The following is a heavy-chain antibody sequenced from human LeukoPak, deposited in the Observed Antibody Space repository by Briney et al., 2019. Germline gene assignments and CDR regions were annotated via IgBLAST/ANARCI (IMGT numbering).Heavy chain of an antibody. Sequence: ASVKVSCKVSGYTLTELSMHCVRQAPGKGLEWMGGFDPEDGETIYAQKSQGRVTMTEDTSTDTAYMELSSLRSEDTAVYYCATSVEGPYNWFDPWGQGTLVTVSS. J-gene: IGHJ5*02. D-gene: IGHD3-3*01. CDR3: ATSVEGPYNWFDP. V-gene: IGHV1-24*01. CDR1: GYTLTELS. CDR2: FDPEDGET.